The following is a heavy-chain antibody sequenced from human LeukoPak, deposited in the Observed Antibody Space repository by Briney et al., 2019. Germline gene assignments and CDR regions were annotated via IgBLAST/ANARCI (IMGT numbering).Heavy chain of an antibody. CDR1: GFTFSSYA. D-gene: IGHD1-26*01. J-gene: IGHJ4*02. Sequence: GGSLRLSCAASGFTFSSYAMSWVRQAPGKGLEWVSGISGSGYSTYYADSVKGRFTISRDNSKNTLYLQMNSLRAEDTAVYYCAKDIKVGVTMYFDYWGQGTLVTVSS. CDR2: ISGSGYST. CDR3: AKDIKVGVTMYFDY. V-gene: IGHV3-23*01.